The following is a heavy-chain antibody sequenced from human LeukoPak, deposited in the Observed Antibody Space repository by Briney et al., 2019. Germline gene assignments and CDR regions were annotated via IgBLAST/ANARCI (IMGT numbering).Heavy chain of an antibody. Sequence: SGGSLRLSCAASGFTFSSYAMHWVRQAPGKGLEWVAFIRYDGSNKYYADSVKGRFTISRDNSKNTLYLQMNSLRAEDTAVYYCAKDLYYYGSGSYPDYWGQGTLVTVSS. V-gene: IGHV3-30*02. J-gene: IGHJ4*02. CDR3: AKDLYYYGSGSYPDY. CDR2: IRYDGSNK. CDR1: GFTFSSYA. D-gene: IGHD3-10*01.